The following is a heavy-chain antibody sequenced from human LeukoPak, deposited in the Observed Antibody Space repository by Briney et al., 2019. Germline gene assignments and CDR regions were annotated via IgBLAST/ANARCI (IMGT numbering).Heavy chain of an antibody. D-gene: IGHD3-10*01. CDR1: GFTFSSYA. CDR3: AKEIDYYGSGSNY. Sequence: GGSLRLSCEDSGFTFSSYAMSWVRQAPGKRLEWVSAISGSGGSTYYADSVKGRFTISRDNSKNTLYLQMNSLRAEDTAVYYCAKEIDYYGSGSNYWGQGTLVTVSS. CDR2: ISGSGGST. J-gene: IGHJ4*02. V-gene: IGHV3-23*01.